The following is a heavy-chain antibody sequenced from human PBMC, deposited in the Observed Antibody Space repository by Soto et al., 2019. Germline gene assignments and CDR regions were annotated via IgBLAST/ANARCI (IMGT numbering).Heavy chain of an antibody. CDR3: ARQAIFGVVGYYYAMDV. V-gene: IGHV3-74*01. CDR1: GFTFSDYW. CDR2: MNSDGSST. D-gene: IGHD3-3*01. Sequence: EVQLVESGGGLVQPGGSLRLSCAASGFTFSDYWMHWVRQAPGKGLVWVSRMNSDGSSTSFADSVKGRFTLSRDNAKNTLYLQMNSLRAEDTAVYYCARQAIFGVVGYYYAMDVWGQGTTVTVPS. J-gene: IGHJ6*02.